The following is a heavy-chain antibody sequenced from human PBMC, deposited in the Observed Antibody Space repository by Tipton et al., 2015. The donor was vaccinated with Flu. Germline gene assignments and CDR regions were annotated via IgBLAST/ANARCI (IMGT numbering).Heavy chain of an antibody. Sequence: LRLSCAVYGGSFSGYYWSWIRQPPGKGLEWIGEINHSGSTNYNPSLKSRVTISVDTSKNQFSLKLSSVTAADTAVYYCASLAVAARYYYYYYGMDVWGQGTPVTVSS. V-gene: IGHV4-34*01. CDR2: INHSGST. D-gene: IGHD2-15*01. CDR3: ASLAVAARYYYYYYGMDV. J-gene: IGHJ6*02. CDR1: GGSFSGYY.